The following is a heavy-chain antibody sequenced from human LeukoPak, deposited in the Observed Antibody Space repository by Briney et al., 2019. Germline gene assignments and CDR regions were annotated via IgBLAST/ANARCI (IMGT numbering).Heavy chain of an antibody. J-gene: IGHJ3*02. CDR2: IYSSGTT. V-gene: IGHV4-59*01. CDR1: GGSINSFY. D-gene: IGHD1-26*01. Sequence: SETLSLNCTVPGGSINSFYWNWIRQPPGQGLEWIGYIYSSGTTNDNPSLKSRVTMSVNPSKNQFILNLKSVSAANTAVYYCGIGGIVKAVDGFDICGQGTRVIVSS. CDR3: GIGGIVKAVDGFDI.